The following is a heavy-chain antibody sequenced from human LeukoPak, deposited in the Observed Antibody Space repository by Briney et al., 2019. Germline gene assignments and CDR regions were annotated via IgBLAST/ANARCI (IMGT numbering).Heavy chain of an antibody. CDR3: ARGNIATRRGENWFDP. CDR1: GYTSTGDF. Sequence: GASVKVSCKASGYTSTGDFIHWVRQAPGQGLEWMGWINSDSGGTNYARKFQGRVTMTRDTSISTAYMELSSLRSDDTAVFYCARGNIATRRGENWFDPWGRGTLVTVSS. CDR2: INSDSGGT. V-gene: IGHV1-2*02. D-gene: IGHD6-6*01. J-gene: IGHJ5*02.